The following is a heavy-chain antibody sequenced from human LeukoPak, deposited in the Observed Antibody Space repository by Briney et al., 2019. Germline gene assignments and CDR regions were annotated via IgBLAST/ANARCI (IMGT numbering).Heavy chain of an antibody. D-gene: IGHD3-3*01. Sequence: ASVKLSCKASGATFSSYAISWVRQAPGQGLGWMGGIIPIFGTANYAQKFQGRVTITADESTSTAYMELSSLRSEDTAVYYCARDLPDFWSGSGPYNWFDPWGQGTLVTVSS. CDR3: ARDLPDFWSGSGPYNWFDP. CDR1: GATFSSYA. J-gene: IGHJ5*02. CDR2: IIPIFGTA. V-gene: IGHV1-69*01.